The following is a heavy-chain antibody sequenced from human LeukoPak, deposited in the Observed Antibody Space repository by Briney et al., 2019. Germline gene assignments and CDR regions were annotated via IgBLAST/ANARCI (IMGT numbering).Heavy chain of an antibody. CDR3: ARGMGSTVVTPRYFDY. V-gene: IGHV4-34*01. CDR2: INHSGST. D-gene: IGHD4-23*01. Sequence: GSLRLSCAASGFTFSGYWMSWVRQPPGKGLEWIGEINHSGSTNYNPSLKSRVTISVDTSKNQFSLKLSSVTAADTAVYYCARGMGSTVVTPRYFDYWGQGTLVTVSS. J-gene: IGHJ4*02. CDR1: GFTFSGYW.